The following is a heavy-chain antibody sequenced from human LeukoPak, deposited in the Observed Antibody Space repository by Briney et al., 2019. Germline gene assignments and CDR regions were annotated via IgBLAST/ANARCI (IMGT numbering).Heavy chain of an antibody. Sequence: GGSLRLSCAASGFTFSCYAMHWVRQAPGKGLEWVAVISYDGSNKYYADSVKGRFTISRDNSKNTLYLQMNSLRAEDTAVYYCARAERGYVWDYWGQGTLVTVSS. V-gene: IGHV3-30*04. CDR3: ARAERGYVWDY. CDR1: GFTFSCYA. D-gene: IGHD3-16*01. J-gene: IGHJ4*02. CDR2: ISYDGSNK.